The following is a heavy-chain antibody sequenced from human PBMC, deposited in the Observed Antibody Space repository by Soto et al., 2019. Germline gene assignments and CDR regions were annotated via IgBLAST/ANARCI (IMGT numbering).Heavy chain of an antibody. J-gene: IGHJ4*02. CDR1: GYTFTSSA. CDR2: IVVGSGNT. D-gene: IGHD3-10*01. V-gene: IGHV1-58*01. Sequence: GASLKVSCKASGYTFTSSAVQWVRQSRGQRLEWIGWIVVGSGNTNYAQKFQERVTITRDMSTSTAYMELSSLRSEDTAVYYCAAVGSDISLAFDYWGQGTLVTVS. CDR3: AAVGSDISLAFDY.